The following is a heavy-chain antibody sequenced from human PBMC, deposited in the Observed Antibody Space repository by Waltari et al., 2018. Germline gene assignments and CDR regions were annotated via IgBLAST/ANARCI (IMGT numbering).Heavy chain of an antibody. J-gene: IGHJ5*02. CDR3: ARREYYYDSSGYYRYNWFDP. Sequence: QVQLVQSGAEVKKPGSSVKVSCTASGGTFSSYAISWVRQAPGQGLEWMGGIIPIFGTANYAQKFQGRVTITADESTSTAYMELSSLRSEDTAVYYCARREYYYDSSGYYRYNWFDPWGQGTLVTVSS. D-gene: IGHD3-22*01. CDR2: IIPIFGTA. V-gene: IGHV1-69*12. CDR1: GGTFSSYA.